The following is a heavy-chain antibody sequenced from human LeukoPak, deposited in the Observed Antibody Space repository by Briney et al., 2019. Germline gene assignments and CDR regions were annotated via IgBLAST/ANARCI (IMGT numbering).Heavy chain of an antibody. D-gene: IGHD3-3*01. J-gene: IGHJ6*03. CDR2: ISAYNGNT. V-gene: IGHV1-18*01. Sequence: GASVKVSCKASGYTFTSYGISWVRQAPGQGLEWMGWISAYNGNTNYAQKLRGRVTMTTDTSTSTAYMELRSLRSDDTAVYYCARGDFWSGYYYYYYMDVWGKGTTVTVSS. CDR3: ARGDFWSGYYYYYYMDV. CDR1: GYTFTSYG.